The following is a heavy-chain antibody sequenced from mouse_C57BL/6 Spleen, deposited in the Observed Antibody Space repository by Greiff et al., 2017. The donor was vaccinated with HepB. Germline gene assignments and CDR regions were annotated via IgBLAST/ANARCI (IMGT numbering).Heavy chain of an antibody. Sequence: QVQLKESGAELARPGASVKMSCKASGYTFTSYTMHWVKQRPGQGLEWIGYINPSSGYTKYNQKFKDKATLTADKSSSTAYMQLSSLTSEDSAVYYCARRGYYGSYAMDYWGQGTSVTVSS. J-gene: IGHJ4*01. CDR3: ARRGYYGSYAMDY. D-gene: IGHD1-1*01. V-gene: IGHV1-4*01. CDR2: INPSSGYT. CDR1: GYTFTSYT.